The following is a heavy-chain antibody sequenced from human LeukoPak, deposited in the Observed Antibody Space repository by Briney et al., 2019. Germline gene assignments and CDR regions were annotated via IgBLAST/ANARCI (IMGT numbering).Heavy chain of an antibody. CDR3: AKDKGDWIFDY. CDR2: IRYDGGEI. D-gene: IGHD2-21*02. CDR1: RFTFSTSG. J-gene: IGHJ4*02. V-gene: IGHV3-30*02. Sequence: GGSLRLSCAASRFTFSTSGMHWVRQAPDKGLEWVAFIRYDGGEIYYEDSVKGRFTISRDNSKNTLSLQMNSLRAEDTALYYCAKDKGDWIFDYWGQGTLVTVSS.